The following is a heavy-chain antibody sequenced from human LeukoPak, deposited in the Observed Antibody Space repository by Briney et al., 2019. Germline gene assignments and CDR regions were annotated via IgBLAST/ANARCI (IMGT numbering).Heavy chain of an antibody. Sequence: LPGGSLRLSCAASGFTVGTNYMTRIRQAPGKGLEWVSVMYTLGNTNYADSVKGRFTISRDNSKNALFLQMDSLRAEDTAVYYCAKELQSWYPADYWGQGTLVTVSS. CDR1: GFTVGTNY. D-gene: IGHD4-11*01. V-gene: IGHV3-66*03. CDR2: MYTLGNT. CDR3: AKELQSWYPADY. J-gene: IGHJ4*02.